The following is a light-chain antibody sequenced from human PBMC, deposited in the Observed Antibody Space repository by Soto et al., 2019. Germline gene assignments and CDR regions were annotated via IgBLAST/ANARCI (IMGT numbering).Light chain of an antibody. Sequence: QSVLTQPASVSGSPGQSLTISCTGTSSDVGGYNYVSGYQQHPGKAPKLMIYEVSNRPSGVSNRFSGSKSGNTASLTISGLQAEDEDDYYCSAYTSSSTRVFGGGTKVTVL. V-gene: IGLV2-14*01. CDR1: SSDVGGYNY. J-gene: IGLJ3*02. CDR3: SAYTSSSTRV. CDR2: EVS.